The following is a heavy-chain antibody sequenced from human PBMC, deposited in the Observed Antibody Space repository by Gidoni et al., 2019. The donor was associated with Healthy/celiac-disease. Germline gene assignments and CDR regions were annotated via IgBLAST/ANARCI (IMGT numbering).Heavy chain of an antibody. CDR1: GGSFSGYY. V-gene: IGHV4-34*01. J-gene: IGHJ6*02. D-gene: IGHD5-12*01. CDR3: ARAGYDYYYYYYGMDV. Sequence: QVQLQQWGAGLLKPSETLSLTCAVYGGSFSGYYWSWILQPPGKGLGWIGEINHSGSTNYNPSLKSRVTISVDTSKNQFSLKLSSVTAADTAVYYCARAGYDYYYYYYGMDVWGQGTTVTVSS. CDR2: INHSGST.